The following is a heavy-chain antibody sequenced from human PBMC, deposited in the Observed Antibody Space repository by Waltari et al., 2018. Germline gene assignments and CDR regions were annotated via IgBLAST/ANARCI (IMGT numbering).Heavy chain of an antibody. CDR2: SNPNSEGT. CDR1: GYTFTGYY. J-gene: IGHJ4*02. D-gene: IGHD2-15*01. CDR3: ARVEPGYCSGGSCYPGLDY. V-gene: IGHV1-2*02. Sequence: QVQLVQSGAEVKKPGASVKVSCKASGYTFTGYYMHWVRQAPGQGLEWNGWSNPNSEGTNYAQKYQGKVTMTRDTSISTAYMELSRLRSDDTAVYYCARVEPGYCSGGSCYPGLDYWGQGTLVTVSS.